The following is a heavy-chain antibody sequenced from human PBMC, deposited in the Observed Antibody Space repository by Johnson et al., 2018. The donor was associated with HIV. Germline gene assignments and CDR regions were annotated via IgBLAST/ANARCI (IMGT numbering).Heavy chain of an antibody. V-gene: IGHV3-64*01. CDR1: GFIFSSYA. CDR3: ASTDTGDLRYDGFDI. D-gene: IGHD7-27*01. Sequence: QLVESGGGLGQPGGSLRLSCVGSGFIFSSYAMHWVRQAPGKGLEYVAGISSDGGSTLYTKSVNGRFTISRDNSQKTLYLQMGSLRAEDMALYYCASTDTGDLRYDGFDIWGQGTMVFVSS. J-gene: IGHJ3*02. CDR2: ISSDGGST.